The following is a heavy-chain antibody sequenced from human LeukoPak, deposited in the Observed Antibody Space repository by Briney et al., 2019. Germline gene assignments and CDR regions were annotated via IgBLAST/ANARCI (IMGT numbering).Heavy chain of an antibody. V-gene: IGHV4-4*07. J-gene: IGHJ4*02. CDR1: GGSISSYY. CDR2: IYTSGST. Sequence: SETLSLACTVPGGSISSYYWSWIRQPAGKGLEWIGRIYTSGSTNYNPSLESRVTMSVDTSKNQFSLKLSSVTAADTAVYYCARTDFWSGYSDYWGQGTLVTVSS. CDR3: ARTDFWSGYSDY. D-gene: IGHD3-3*01.